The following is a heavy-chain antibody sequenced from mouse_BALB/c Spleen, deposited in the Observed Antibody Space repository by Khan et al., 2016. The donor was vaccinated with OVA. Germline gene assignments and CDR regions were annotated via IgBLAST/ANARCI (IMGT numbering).Heavy chain of an antibody. Sequence: VQLKESGAELVKPGASVKLSCTASGFNIKDTYMHWVKQRPEQGLEWIGGIDPANGNTKYDPKFQGKATITADTSSNTAYLQVSSLTSEDTAVNYCGSGKIHYFGSYAMDYWGQGTSVTVSS. V-gene: IGHV14-3*02. CDR2: IDPANGNT. CDR3: GSGKIHYFGSYAMDY. J-gene: IGHJ4*01. CDR1: GFNIKDTY. D-gene: IGHD1-2*01.